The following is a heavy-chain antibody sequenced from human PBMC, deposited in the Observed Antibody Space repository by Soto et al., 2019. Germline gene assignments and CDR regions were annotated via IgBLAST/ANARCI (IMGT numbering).Heavy chain of an antibody. CDR3: AREMVVTAPTHYYYYGMDV. D-gene: IGHD2-21*02. CDR2: ISSSSSYI. J-gene: IGHJ6*02. CDR1: GFTFSSYS. V-gene: IGHV3-21*01. Sequence: GGSLRLSCAASGFTFSSYSMNWVRKAPGKGLEWVSSISSSSSYIYYADSVKGRFTISRDNAKNSLYLQMNSLRAEDTAVYYCAREMVVTAPTHYYYYGMDVWGQGTTVTVSS.